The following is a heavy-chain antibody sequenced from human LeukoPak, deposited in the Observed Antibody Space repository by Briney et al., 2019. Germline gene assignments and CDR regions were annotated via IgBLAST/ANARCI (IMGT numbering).Heavy chain of an antibody. CDR3: ARSDPYYYDSSGFDY. J-gene: IGHJ4*02. Sequence: PSETLSLTCTVSGGSISSYYWSWIRQPPGKGLEWIGYIYYSGSTNYNPSLKSRVTISVDTSKNQFSLKLSSVTAADTAVYYCARSDPYYYDSSGFDYWGQGSLVTVSS. CDR1: GGSISSYY. CDR2: IYYSGST. D-gene: IGHD3-22*01. V-gene: IGHV4-59*01.